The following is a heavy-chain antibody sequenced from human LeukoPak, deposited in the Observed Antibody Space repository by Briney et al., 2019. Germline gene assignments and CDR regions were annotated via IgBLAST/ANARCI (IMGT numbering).Heavy chain of an antibody. CDR3: ASSHDSSGND. CDR2: IKQDGSAI. D-gene: IGHD3-22*01. V-gene: IGHV3-7*01. J-gene: IGHJ4*02. Sequence: GGSQRLSCAASGFTFSTYWMSWVRQAPGKGLEWVANIKQDGSAIYYVDSVKGRFTISRDNVKNSLYLQMNSLRDEDTAIYYCASSHDSSGNDWGQGTLVTVTS. CDR1: GFTFSTYW.